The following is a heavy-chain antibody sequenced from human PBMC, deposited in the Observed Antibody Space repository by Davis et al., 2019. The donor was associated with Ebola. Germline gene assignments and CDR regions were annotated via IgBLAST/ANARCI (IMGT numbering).Heavy chain of an antibody. J-gene: IGHJ5*02. V-gene: IGHV1-18*01. D-gene: IGHD3-10*01. CDR3: ARGRTMVRGDNWFDP. CDR1: GYTLPSYG. CDR2: ISAYNGNT. Sequence: SVPVSRLASGYTLPSYGISWVRQAPGQGLEWMGWISAYNGNTNNAQKLQGRVTMTTDTSTSTAYMELRSLRSDDTGVYYCARGRTMVRGDNWFDPWGQGTLVTVSS.